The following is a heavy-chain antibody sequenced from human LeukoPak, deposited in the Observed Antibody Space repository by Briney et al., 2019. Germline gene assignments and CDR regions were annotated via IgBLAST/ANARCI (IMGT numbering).Heavy chain of an antibody. Sequence: SETPSLTCTVSGGSISSYYWSWIRQPPGKGLEWIGYIYYSGSTNYNPSLKSRVTISVDTSKNQFSLKLSSVTAADTAVYYCARVDTAMVTFDYWGQGTLVTVSS. J-gene: IGHJ4*02. CDR1: GGSISSYY. CDR2: IYYSGST. V-gene: IGHV4-59*01. D-gene: IGHD5-18*01. CDR3: ARVDTAMVTFDY.